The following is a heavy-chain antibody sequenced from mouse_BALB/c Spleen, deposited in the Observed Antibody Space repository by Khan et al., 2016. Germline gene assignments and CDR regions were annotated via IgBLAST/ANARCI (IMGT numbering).Heavy chain of an antibody. CDR1: GFNIKDTY. Sequence: VQLQQPGAELVKPGASVKLSCTASGFNIKDTYMHWVKQRPEQGLEWIGRIDPANGNTKYDPKFQGKATITADTSSNTAYLQLSSLTSEDTAVYHCARGYDIYYDYVDYWGQGTTLTVSS. CDR2: IDPANGNT. CDR3: ARGYDIYYDYVDY. J-gene: IGHJ2*01. V-gene: IGHV14-3*02. D-gene: IGHD2-4*01.